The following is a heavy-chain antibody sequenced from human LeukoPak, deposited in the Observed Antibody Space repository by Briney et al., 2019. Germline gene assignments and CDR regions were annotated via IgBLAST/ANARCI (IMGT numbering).Heavy chain of an antibody. CDR1: AFTFRSYW. D-gene: IGHD4-17*01. Sequence: GGSLRLSCAASAFTFRSYWMSWVHQAPGKGLEWVANIKEDGSENYYVDSVKGRFTISRDNAENSLYLQMNSLRVEDTALYYCARYGNNVDNAFDIWGQGTMVTVSS. V-gene: IGHV3-7*01. CDR3: ARYGNNVDNAFDI. J-gene: IGHJ3*02. CDR2: IKEDGSEN.